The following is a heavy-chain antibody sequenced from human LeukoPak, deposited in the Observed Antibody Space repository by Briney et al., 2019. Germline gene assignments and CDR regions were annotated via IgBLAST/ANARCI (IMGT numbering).Heavy chain of an antibody. CDR2: ISYDGSNK. Sequence: GGSLRLSCAASGFTFSSYAMRWVRQAPGKGLEWVAVISYDGSNKYYADSVKGRFTISRDNSKNTLYLQMNSLRAEDTAVYYCARVLEAGYYDSSPRRYWGQGTLVTVSS. CDR1: GFTFSSYA. CDR3: ARVLEAGYYDSSPRRY. D-gene: IGHD3-22*01. J-gene: IGHJ4*02. V-gene: IGHV3-30-3*01.